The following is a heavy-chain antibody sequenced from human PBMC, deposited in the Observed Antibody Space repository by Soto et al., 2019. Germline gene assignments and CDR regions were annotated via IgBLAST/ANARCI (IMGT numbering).Heavy chain of an antibody. D-gene: IGHD2-2*01. CDR1: GFSLSNYG. CDR2: ISFDGSLK. Sequence: QVQLVESGGGVVQPGTSLRLSCAASGFSLSNYGIHWVRQAPGKGLEWVAVISFDGSLKFYGESVKGRFTISRDNSRNTLYLQMSRLRAEDTAVYYCAKDVAAATNQLSNWFDPWGQGTLVTVSS. J-gene: IGHJ5*02. V-gene: IGHV3-30*18. CDR3: AKDVAAATNQLSNWFDP.